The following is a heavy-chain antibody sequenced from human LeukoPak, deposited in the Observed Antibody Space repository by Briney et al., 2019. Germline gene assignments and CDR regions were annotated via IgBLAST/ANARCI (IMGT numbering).Heavy chain of an antibody. V-gene: IGHV4-59*01. CDR2: IYYSGST. CDR1: GGSISTYY. D-gene: IGHD3-22*01. J-gene: IGHJ4*02. Sequence: SETLSLTCTVSGGSISTYYGNWIRQAPGKGLEWIGYIYYSGSTNYNPSLKSRVTISVDTSKNQFSLKLSSVTAADTAVYYCASYSYYYDSSGYFDYWGQGTLVTVSS. CDR3: ASYSYYYDSSGYFDY.